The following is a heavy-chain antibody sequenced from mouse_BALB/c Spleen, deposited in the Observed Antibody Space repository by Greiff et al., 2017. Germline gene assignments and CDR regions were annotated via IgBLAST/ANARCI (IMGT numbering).Heavy chain of an antibody. CDR1: GFTFSDYG. D-gene: IGHD2-3*01. J-gene: IGHJ4*01. CDR2: ISNLAYSI. CDR3: ARGDGYSPYAMDY. Sequence: EVQGVESGGGLVQPGGSRKLSCAASGFTFSDYGMAWVRQAPGKGPEWVAFISNLAYSIYYADTVTGRFTISRENAKNTLYLEMSSLRSEDTAMYYCARGDGYSPYAMDYWGQGTSVTVSS. V-gene: IGHV5-15*02.